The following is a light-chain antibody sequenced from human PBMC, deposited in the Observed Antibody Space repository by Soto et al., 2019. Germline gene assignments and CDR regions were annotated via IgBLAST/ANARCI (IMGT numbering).Light chain of an antibody. V-gene: IGLV1-47*01. Sequence: QSVLTQPPSASGTPGQRVTISCSGSSSNIGSNYVYWYQQLPGTVPKLLIYRNNQRPSRVPDRFSGSKSGTSASLAISGLRSEDEADYYCAAWDDSLSGWVFGGGTKLTVL. CDR3: AAWDDSLSGWV. J-gene: IGLJ3*02. CDR1: SSNIGSNY. CDR2: RNN.